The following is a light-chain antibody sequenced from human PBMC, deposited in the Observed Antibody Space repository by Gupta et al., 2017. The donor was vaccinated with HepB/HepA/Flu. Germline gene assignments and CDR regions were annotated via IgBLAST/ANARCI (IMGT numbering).Light chain of an antibody. CDR2: LGS. Sequence: DIVMTQSPLSLPVTPGEPASISCRSSQSLLHSNGYNYLDWYLQKPGQSPQLLIYLGSNRASGVPDRFSGSGSGTDFTLKISRVEAEDVGVYYCRQAGQTQRTFGQGTKVEIK. CDR1: QSLLHSNGYNY. CDR3: RQAGQTQRT. V-gene: IGKV2-28*01. J-gene: IGKJ1*01.